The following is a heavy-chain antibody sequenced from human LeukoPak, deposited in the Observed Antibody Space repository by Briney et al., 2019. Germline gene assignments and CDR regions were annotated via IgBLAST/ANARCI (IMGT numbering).Heavy chain of an antibody. V-gene: IGHV4-59*10. CDR2: IYISGST. D-gene: IGHD3-9*01. CDR1: GDSFSGYY. J-gene: IGHJ4*02. CDR3: ARYRAGYYYFDY. Sequence: SETLSLTCAVYGDSFSGYYWSWIRQPAGKGLEWIGRIYISGSTNYNPPLKSRVIMSVDTSKNQFSLKLSSVTAADTAVYYCARYRAGYYYFDYWGQGTLVTVSS.